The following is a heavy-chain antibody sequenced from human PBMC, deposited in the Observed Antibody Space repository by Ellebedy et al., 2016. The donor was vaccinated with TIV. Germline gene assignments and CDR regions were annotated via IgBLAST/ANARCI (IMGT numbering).Heavy chain of an antibody. J-gene: IGHJ4*02. Sequence: GESLKISCAASGFTFSQYAMHWVRQAPGKGLDWVALISYDGGISKYYSDSVKGRFTISRDNSKNTLYLQMNSLRAEDTAVYYCAKPYCSGGYCYWGYYFDSWGQGSLVTVSS. CDR3: AKPYCSGGYCYWGYYFDS. CDR1: GFTFSQYA. D-gene: IGHD2-21*01. V-gene: IGHV3-30-3*01. CDR2: ISYDGGISK.